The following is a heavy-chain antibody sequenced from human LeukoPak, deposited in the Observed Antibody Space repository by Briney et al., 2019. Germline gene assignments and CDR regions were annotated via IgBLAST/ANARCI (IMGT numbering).Heavy chain of an antibody. Sequence: GASVKVSCKASGGTFSSYAISWVRQAPGQGLEWMGGIIPIFGTANYAQKFQGRVTITADKSTSTAYMELSSLRSEDTAVYYCARGELWGSGSYSGVDVWGKGTTVTVSS. V-gene: IGHV1-69*06. CDR1: GGTFSSYA. CDR3: ARGELWGSGSYSGVDV. D-gene: IGHD3-10*01. CDR2: IIPIFGTA. J-gene: IGHJ6*04.